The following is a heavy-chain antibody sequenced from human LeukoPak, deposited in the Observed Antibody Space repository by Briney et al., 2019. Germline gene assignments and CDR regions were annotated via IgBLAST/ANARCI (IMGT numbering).Heavy chain of an antibody. CDR2: INHSGST. D-gene: IGHD3-16*01. CDR3: ARVADYVWGSITTKYYFDY. J-gene: IGHJ4*02. V-gene: IGHV4-34*01. Sequence: PSETLSLTCAVYGGSFSGYYWSWIRQPPGKGLEWIGEINHSGSTNYNPSLKSRVTISVDTSKNQYSRKLNPVTAADPAVSYCARVADYVWGSITTKYYFDYWGQGTLVTVSS. CDR1: GGSFSGYY.